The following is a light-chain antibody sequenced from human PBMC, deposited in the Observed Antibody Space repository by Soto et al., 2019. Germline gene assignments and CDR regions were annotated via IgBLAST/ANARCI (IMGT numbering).Light chain of an antibody. V-gene: IGKV3-20*01. CDR1: QSVGSDF. CDR3: QQYDSSHRT. Sequence: ENVLTQSPGTLSLSPGERATLSCRASQSVGSDFLAWYQQKPGQAPRLLIYGASNRATGIPDRFSGSGSGTDFTLTISRLEPEDFAVYYCQQYDSSHRTFGQGTKVDIK. CDR2: GAS. J-gene: IGKJ1*01.